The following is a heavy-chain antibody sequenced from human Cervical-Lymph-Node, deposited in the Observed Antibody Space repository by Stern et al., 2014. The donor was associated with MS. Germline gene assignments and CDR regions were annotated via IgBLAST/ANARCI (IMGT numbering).Heavy chain of an antibody. J-gene: IGHJ4*02. CDR1: GFTFTSYD. V-gene: IGHV1-46*01. D-gene: IGHD3-22*01. CDR3: ARYSYDSKLRFDF. Sequence: QVQLVQSGAEVRKPGASVKVSCKASGFTFTSYDIPWVRQAPGQGLEWMGKINPSGGGTNYAQRFQDRVTVTRDTSTNTVYMELSSLRSEDTAVYYCARYSYDSKLRFDFWGQGTLVTVSS. CDR2: INPSGGGT.